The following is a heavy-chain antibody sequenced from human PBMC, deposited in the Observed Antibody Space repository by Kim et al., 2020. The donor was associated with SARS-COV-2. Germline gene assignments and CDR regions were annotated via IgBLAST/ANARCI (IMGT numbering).Heavy chain of an antibody. J-gene: IGHJ5*01. CDR3: ARRHSGGYYYDS. Sequence: TRYSPSCQGQVTFSADKHISTAYLQWSSLRASDTAIYYCARRHSGGYYYDSWGQGTLITVSS. D-gene: IGHD3-22*01. V-gene: IGHV5-51*04. CDR2: T.